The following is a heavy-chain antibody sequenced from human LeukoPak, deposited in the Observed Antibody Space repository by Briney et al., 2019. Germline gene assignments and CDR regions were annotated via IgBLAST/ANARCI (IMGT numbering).Heavy chain of an antibody. CDR2: IYHSGST. CDR1: GGSISSGGYY. CDR3: ASSTIFGVVTDDY. V-gene: IGHV4-30-2*01. J-gene: IGHJ4*02. Sequence: PSETLSLTCTVSGGSISSGGYYWSWIRQPPGKGLEWIGYIYHSGSTYYNPSLKSRVTISVDRSKNQFSLKLSSVTAADTAVYYCASSTIFGVVTDDYWGQGTLVTVSS. D-gene: IGHD3-3*01.